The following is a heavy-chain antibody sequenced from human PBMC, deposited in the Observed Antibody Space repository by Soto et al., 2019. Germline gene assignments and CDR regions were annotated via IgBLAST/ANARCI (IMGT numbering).Heavy chain of an antibody. CDR3: ARVFQGYGNLWSGPTSSQFDP. J-gene: IGHJ5*02. D-gene: IGHD3-3*01. CDR1: GGSISGYY. Sequence: QVQLQESGPGLVRPSETLSLTCTVSGGSISGYYWSWIRQPPGKALEWIGYIYYSAGTRYNPSLSSRVTISVDTSNHQVSLKLSSVTAADTAVYYCARVFQGYGNLWSGPTSSQFDPWGQGTLVTVSS. CDR2: IYYSAGT. V-gene: IGHV4-59*08.